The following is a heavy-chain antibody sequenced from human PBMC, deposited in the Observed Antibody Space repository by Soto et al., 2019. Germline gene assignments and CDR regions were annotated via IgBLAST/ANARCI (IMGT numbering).Heavy chain of an antibody. D-gene: IGHD3-9*01. CDR2: ISWNSGSI. J-gene: IGHJ4*02. V-gene: IGHV3-9*01. Sequence: EVQLVESGGGLVQPGRSLRLSCAASGFTFDDYAMHWVRQAPGKGLEWVSGISWNSGSIGYADSVKGRFTISRDNAKNSLYLQMNSLRAEDTALCYCAKDGDDILTGGFDYWGQGTLVTVSS. CDR1: GFTFDDYA. CDR3: AKDGDDILTGGFDY.